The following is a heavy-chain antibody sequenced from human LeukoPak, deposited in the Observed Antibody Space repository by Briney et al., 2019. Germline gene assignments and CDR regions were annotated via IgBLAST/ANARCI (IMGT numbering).Heavy chain of an antibody. J-gene: IGHJ4*02. CDR3: ARGGARVRGVSPLDY. V-gene: IGHV3-21*01. D-gene: IGHD3-10*01. CDR2: ISSSGNYI. Sequence: GGSLRLSCAASGFTFSSHTMNWVRQAPGKGLEWVSSISSSGNYIYYADSVKGRFTISRDNAKNSLYLQMNSLRAEDTAVYYCARGGARVRGVSPLDYWGQGTLVTVSS. CDR1: GFTFSSHT.